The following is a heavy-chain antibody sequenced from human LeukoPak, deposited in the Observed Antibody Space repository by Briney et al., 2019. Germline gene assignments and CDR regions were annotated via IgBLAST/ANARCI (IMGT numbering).Heavy chain of an antibody. V-gene: IGHV5-51*01. J-gene: IGHJ4*02. CDR1: GYRFSNYW. Sequence: GESLKISCKTSGYRFSNYWVGWVRQMPGKGLELMGAIYPGDSDTGYSPSFQGQVTISADKSTTTSYIQWTSLRASDTATYFCTRQGVYYSDSSAFYYWGQGTLVTVSS. CDR3: TRQGVYYSDSSAFYY. CDR2: IYPGDSDT. D-gene: IGHD3-22*01.